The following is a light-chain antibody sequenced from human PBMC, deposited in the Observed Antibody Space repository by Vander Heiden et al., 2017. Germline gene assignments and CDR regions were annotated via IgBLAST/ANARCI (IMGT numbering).Light chain of an antibody. CDR3: QQVNSYPRGFS. Sequence: IQLTQSPSFLSASVGDRVTITCRASQGISTYIDWYQQKPGKANNLLISGASTLQSGVRSRLSGSGSGTELTLTISSLKPEDFETYYCQQVNSYPRGFSFGPGTKVDIK. V-gene: IGKV1-9*01. CDR1: QGISTY. CDR2: GAS. J-gene: IGKJ3*01.